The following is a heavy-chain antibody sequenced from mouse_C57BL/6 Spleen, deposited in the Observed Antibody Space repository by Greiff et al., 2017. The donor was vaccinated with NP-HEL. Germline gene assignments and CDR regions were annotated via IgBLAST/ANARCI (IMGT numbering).Heavy chain of an antibody. CDR1: GFNIKDDY. D-gene: IGHD1-1*02. CDR2: IDPENGDT. J-gene: IGHJ2*01. CDR3: TTRYGNSDY. V-gene: IGHV14-4*01. Sequence: VQLQQSGAELVRPGASVKLSCTASGFNIKDDYMHWVKQRPEQGLEWIGWIDPENGDTEYASKFQGKATITADPSSNTAYLQLSSLTSEDTAVYYCTTRYGNSDYWGQGTTLTVSS.